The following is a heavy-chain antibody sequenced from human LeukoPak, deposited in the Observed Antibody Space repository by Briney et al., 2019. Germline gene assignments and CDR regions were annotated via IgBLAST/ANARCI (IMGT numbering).Heavy chain of an antibody. D-gene: IGHD6-19*01. CDR3: ARDLDSGWYYCYGMDV. V-gene: IGHV6-1*01. CDR1: GDSVSGNIAT. CDR2: TYYRSRWHN. J-gene: IGHJ6*02. Sequence: SQTLSLTCAISGDSVSGNIATWNWIRQSPSRGLEWLGRTYYRSRWHNVYAESVRSRITINPDTSKNQFSLQLNSVTPEDTAVYYCARDLDSGWYYCYGMDVWGQGTTVTVSS.